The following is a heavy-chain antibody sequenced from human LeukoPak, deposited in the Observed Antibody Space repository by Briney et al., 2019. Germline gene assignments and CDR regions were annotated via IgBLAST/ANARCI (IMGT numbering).Heavy chain of an antibody. CDR3: ARDLFENTYGLPFEY. D-gene: IGHD5-18*01. J-gene: IGHJ4*02. V-gene: IGHV1-18*01. CDR2: TGVYNDNT. Sequence: ASVKVSCKASGYMFASYGISWARQAPGQGLEWMGWTGVYNDNTNLAPKFQGRVTMTTDISTSTAVMELRSLRSDDTAVYYCARDLFENTYGLPFEYWGQGTLVTVSS. CDR1: GYMFASYG.